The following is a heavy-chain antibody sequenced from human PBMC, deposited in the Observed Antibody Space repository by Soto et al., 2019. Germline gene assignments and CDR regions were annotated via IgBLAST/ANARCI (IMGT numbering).Heavy chain of an antibody. D-gene: IGHD3-10*01. CDR2: TYYRSKWYY. CDR3: ARDRPMGFGELLFGDYYGMDV. CDR1: GDSVSIYSGA. J-gene: IGHJ6*02. Sequence: SQTLSLTCVISGDSVSIYSGAWNWIRQSPSRGLEWLGRTYYRSKWYYDYAVSVKSRITISPDTSKNQFSLQLNSVTPEDTAVYYCARDRPMGFGELLFGDYYGMDVWGQGTTVTVSS. V-gene: IGHV6-1*01.